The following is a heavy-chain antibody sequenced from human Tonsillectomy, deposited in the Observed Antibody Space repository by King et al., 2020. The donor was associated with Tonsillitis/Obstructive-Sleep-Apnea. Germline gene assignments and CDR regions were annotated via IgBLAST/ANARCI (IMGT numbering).Heavy chain of an antibody. CDR3: AREGGGVSERNFFCPY. CDR2: IYPGDSDT. V-gene: IGHV5-51*01. Sequence: VQLVQSGAEVKKPGESLKISCKGSGYSFTSYWIGWGRQMPGKGLECVGIIYPGDSDTRYSPSFQCQVTISADKSLSTAYLQWGSLKASDTAMYYCAREGGGVSERNFFCPYWGQGTLVTVSS. D-gene: IGHD2/OR15-2a*01. CDR1: GYSFTSYW. J-gene: IGHJ4*02.